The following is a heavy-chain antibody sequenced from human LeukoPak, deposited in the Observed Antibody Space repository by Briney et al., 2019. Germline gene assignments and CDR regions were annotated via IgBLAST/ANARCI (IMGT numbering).Heavy chain of an antibody. CDR2: ISSSGSSI. V-gene: IGHV3-11*04. D-gene: IGHD5-24*01. J-gene: IGHJ3*02. CDR3: ARARDGYNSGAFDI. CDR1: GFSFSDYY. Sequence: GGSLRLSCAASGFSFSDYYMTWIRQAPGKGLEWISYISSSGSSIFYADSVKGRFTISRDNAKNSLYLQMNSLRAEDTAVYYCARARDGYNSGAFDIWGQGTMVTVSS.